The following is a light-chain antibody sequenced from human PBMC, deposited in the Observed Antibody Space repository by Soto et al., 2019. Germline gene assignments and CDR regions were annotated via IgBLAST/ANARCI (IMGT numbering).Light chain of an antibody. CDR2: STS. J-gene: IGLJ2*01. CDR3: LLYYGGAVV. CDR1: TGAVTSGYY. V-gene: IGLV7-43*01. Sequence: QAVVTQEPSLTVSPGGTVTLTCASSTGAVTSGYYPNWFQQKPGQAPRALIYSTSNEHSWTPARFSGSLLGGKAALTLSGVQPEDVAEYYCLLYYGGAVVFGGGTKLTVL.